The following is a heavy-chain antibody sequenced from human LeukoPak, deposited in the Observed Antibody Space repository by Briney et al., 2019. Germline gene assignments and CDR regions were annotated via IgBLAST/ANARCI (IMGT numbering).Heavy chain of an antibody. CDR1: GGSFSGYY. CDR3: ARGYPSSIRYYYYYMDV. CDR2: INHSGST. Sequence: SETLSLTCAVYGGSFSGYYWSWIRQPPGKGLEWIGEINHSGSTNYNPSLKSRVTISVDTSKNQFSLKLSSVTAADTAVYYCARGYPSSIRYYYYYMDVWGKGTTVTVSS. D-gene: IGHD6-6*01. J-gene: IGHJ6*03. V-gene: IGHV4-34*01.